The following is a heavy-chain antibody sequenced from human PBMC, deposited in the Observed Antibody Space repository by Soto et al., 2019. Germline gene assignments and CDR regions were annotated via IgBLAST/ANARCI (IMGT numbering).Heavy chain of an antibody. CDR1: GFTFSSYA. CDR2: ISYDGSSK. D-gene: IGHD4-17*01. CDR3: ARQFHNDYGDYAVDY. V-gene: IGHV3-30-3*01. J-gene: IGHJ4*02. Sequence: GGSLRLSCAASGFTFSSYAMHWVRQAPGKGLEWVAVISYDGSSKYYADSVKGRFTISRDNSKNTLYLQMNSLRAEDTAVYYCARQFHNDYGDYAVDYWGQGTLVTVSS.